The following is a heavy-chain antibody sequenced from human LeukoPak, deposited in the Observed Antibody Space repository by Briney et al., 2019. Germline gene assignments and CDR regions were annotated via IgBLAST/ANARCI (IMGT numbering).Heavy chain of an antibody. D-gene: IGHD3-22*01. J-gene: IGHJ3*02. CDR3: TRRYNYDSSGYYYVRDAFDI. CDR2: ISSNGGST. Sequence: GGSLRLSCAASGFTFSSYGMHWVRQAPGKGLEYVSAISSNGGSTYYANSVKGRFTISRDNSKNTLYLQMNSLRAEDTAVYYCTRRYNYDSSGYYYVRDAFDIWGQGTMVTVSS. V-gene: IGHV3-64*01. CDR1: GFTFSSYG.